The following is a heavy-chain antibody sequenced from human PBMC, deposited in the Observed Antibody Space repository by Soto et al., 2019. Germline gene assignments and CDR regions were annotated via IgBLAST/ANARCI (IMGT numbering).Heavy chain of an antibody. CDR1: GYTFTSYY. CDR3: ARGDYYGSGSYPYYYYYGMDV. CDR2: INPSGGST. V-gene: IGHV1-46*01. D-gene: IGHD3-10*01. Sequence: ASVTVSCKASGYTFTSYYMHWVRQAPGQGLEWMGIINPSGGSTSYAQKFQGRVTMTRDTPTSTVYMELRSLRSDGTAVYYCARGDYYGSGSYPYYYYYGMDVWGQGTTVTVSS. J-gene: IGHJ6*02.